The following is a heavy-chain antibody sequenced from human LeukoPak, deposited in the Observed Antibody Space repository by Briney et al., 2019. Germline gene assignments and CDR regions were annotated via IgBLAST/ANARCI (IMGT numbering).Heavy chain of an antibody. CDR3: ARDPRTGASDAFDI. J-gene: IGHJ3*02. CDR2: IYTSGST. CDR1: GGSISSGSYY. Sequence: PSQTLSLTCTVSGGSISSGSYYWSWIRQPAGKGLEWIGRIYTSGSTNYNPSLKSRVTMSVDTSKNQFSLKLSSVTAADTAVYYCARDPRTGASDAFDIWGQGTMVTVSS. D-gene: IGHD7-27*01. V-gene: IGHV4-61*02.